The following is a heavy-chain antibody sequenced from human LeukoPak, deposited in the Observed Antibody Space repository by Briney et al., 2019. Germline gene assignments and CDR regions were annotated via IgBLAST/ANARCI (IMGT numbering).Heavy chain of an antibody. CDR1: GFTLSSYS. CDR2: ISGGSSTI. Sequence: QSGGSLRLSCAASGFTLSSYSMNWVRQAPGKGLEWVSYISGGSSTIYYADSVKGRFTVSRDNAKNSLYLLMDTLRAEDTAVYYCARVGSNQWLDCWGQGTLVTVSS. CDR3: ARVGSNQWLDC. V-gene: IGHV3-48*01. J-gene: IGHJ4*02. D-gene: IGHD6-19*01.